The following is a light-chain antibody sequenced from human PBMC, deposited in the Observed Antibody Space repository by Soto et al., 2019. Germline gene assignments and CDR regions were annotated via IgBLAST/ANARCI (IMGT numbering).Light chain of an antibody. CDR1: SSDVGDYNY. Sequence: QSALTQPRSVSGSPGQSVTISCTGTSSDVGDYNYVSWYQQHPGKAPKFINYEVSKRPSGVPDRFSDSKSGNTASLTISGLQAEEEADYYCCSYAGTYPVVFGGGTKLAVL. CDR2: EVS. CDR3: CSYAGTYPVV. V-gene: IGLV2-11*01. J-gene: IGLJ2*01.